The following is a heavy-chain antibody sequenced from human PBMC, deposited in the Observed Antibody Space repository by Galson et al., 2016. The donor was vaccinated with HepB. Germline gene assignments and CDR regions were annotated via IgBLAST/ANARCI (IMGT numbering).Heavy chain of an antibody. CDR2: IYPGDSVT. CDR3: ARRGNWKLDY. Sequence: QSGAEVKKPGESLKISCKDSGYSFSNYWIVWESQMPGQGLEWMGSIYPGDSVTRYSPSFEGQVAISVDKSISTAYLHWSSLKAPDSAMYYCARRGNWKLDYWGQGTLITVSP. V-gene: IGHV5-51*01. CDR1: GYSFSNYW. J-gene: IGHJ4*02. D-gene: IGHD1-20*01.